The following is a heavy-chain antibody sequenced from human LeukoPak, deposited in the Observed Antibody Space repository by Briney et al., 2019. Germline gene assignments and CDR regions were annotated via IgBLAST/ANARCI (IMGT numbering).Heavy chain of an antibody. CDR1: GASINTHFYY. CDR2: MYYRGST. J-gene: IGHJ6*03. Sequence: SETLSLTCTVSGASINTHFYYWGWIRQTPGKGLEWIGNMYYRGSTNYNPSLKSRVTISVDTSKNQFSLRLSSVTAADTAVYYCARLVRVATILGYYYYYMDVWGKGTTVTISS. V-gene: IGHV4-39*07. CDR3: ARLVRVATILGYYYYYMDV. D-gene: IGHD5-12*01.